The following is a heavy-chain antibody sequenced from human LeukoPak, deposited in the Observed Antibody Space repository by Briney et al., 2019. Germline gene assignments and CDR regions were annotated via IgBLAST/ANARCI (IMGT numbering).Heavy chain of an antibody. CDR3: AKDRWGYYDSGGYLDAFDI. CDR2: VSGSGGST. CDR1: GLTFSSYA. V-gene: IGHV3-23*01. J-gene: IGHJ3*02. Sequence: GGSLRLSCAASGLTFSSYAMSWVRQAPGTGLEWVSTVSGSGGSTYYADSVKGRFTISRDNSKNTLYLQMNSLRAEDTAVFYCAKDRWGYYDSGGYLDAFDIWGQGTMVTVSS. D-gene: IGHD3-22*01.